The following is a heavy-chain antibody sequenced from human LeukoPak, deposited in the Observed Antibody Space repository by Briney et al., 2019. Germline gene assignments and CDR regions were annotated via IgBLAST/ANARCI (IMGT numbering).Heavy chain of an antibody. V-gene: IGHV4-34*01. D-gene: IGHD5-18*01. CDR2: INHSGST. CDR1: GGSFSGYY. CDR3: ARGSVGYTYGSAFDI. J-gene: IGHJ3*02. Sequence: SETLSLTCGANGGSFSGYYWTWVRQPPGKGLEWIGEINHSGSTNYNASLKSRVTISVDTSKNQFSLKLSSVTAADTAVYYCARGSVGYTYGSAFDIWGQGTMVTVSS.